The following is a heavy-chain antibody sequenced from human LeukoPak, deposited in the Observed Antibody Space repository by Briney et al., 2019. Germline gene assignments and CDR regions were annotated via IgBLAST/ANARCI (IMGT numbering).Heavy chain of an antibody. V-gene: IGHV4-31*03. CDR3: AIGSSGWLRFDY. CDR2: IYYSGNT. J-gene: IGHJ4*02. CDR1: GGSINSGGYY. Sequence: SETLSLTCTVSGGSINSGGYYWSWIRQHPGKGLEWIGYIYYSGNTYYNPSLKSRITISLDTSKNQFSLKLSSVTAADAAVYYCAIGSSGWLRFDYWGQGTLVTVSS. D-gene: IGHD6-19*01.